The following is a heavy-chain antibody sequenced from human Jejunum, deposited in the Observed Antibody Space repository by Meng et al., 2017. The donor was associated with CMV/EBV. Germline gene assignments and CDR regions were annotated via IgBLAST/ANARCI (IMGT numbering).Heavy chain of an antibody. J-gene: IGHJ4*02. D-gene: IGHD6-19*01. CDR1: SDSISSNF. Sequence: QGALQETGSGLVNPSETLSLTCTVSSDSISSNFWSWIRQPAGKGLEWIGRIYSSGSTFYNPSLKSRVTMSVDTSKNQFSLSLASVTAADTAIYFCAREESVGIAVTGTFDYWGQGILVTVSS. V-gene: IGHV4-4*07. CDR3: AREESVGIAVTGTFDY. CDR2: IYSSGST.